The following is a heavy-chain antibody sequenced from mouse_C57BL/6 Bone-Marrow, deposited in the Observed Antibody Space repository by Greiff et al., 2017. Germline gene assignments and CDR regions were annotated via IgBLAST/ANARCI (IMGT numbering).Heavy chain of an antibody. Sequence: VKLVESGAELARPGASVKLSCKASGYTFTSYGISWVKQRTGQGLEWIGEIYPRSGNTYYNEKFKGKATLTADKSSSTAYMELRSLTSEDSAVYFCARPHNYGSSYGYFDVWGTGTTVTVSS. D-gene: IGHD1-1*01. CDR1: GYTFTSYG. V-gene: IGHV1-81*01. CDR2: IYPRSGNT. J-gene: IGHJ1*03. CDR3: ARPHNYGSSYGYFDV.